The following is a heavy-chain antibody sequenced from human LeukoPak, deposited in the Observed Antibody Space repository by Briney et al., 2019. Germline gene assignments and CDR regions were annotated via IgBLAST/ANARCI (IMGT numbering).Heavy chain of an antibody. Sequence: GGSLRLSCAASGFTFSDYDMHWVRRAPGKGLEWVTFIWFDGSNKVYAESVKGRLTITSDNSKNTLSLQMNSLRGEDTAVYYCAKGGYRYSNNWWADYWGQGILVTVSS. CDR3: AKGGYRYSNNWWADY. D-gene: IGHD6-13*01. J-gene: IGHJ4*02. CDR1: GFTFSDYD. CDR2: IWFDGSNK. V-gene: IGHV3-30*02.